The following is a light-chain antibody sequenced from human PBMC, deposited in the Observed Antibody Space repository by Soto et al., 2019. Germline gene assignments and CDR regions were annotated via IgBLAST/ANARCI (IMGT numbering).Light chain of an antibody. CDR1: ASISNY. V-gene: IGKV1-39*01. CDR2: AAS. Sequence: DIRMTQSPSSLSASVGDRVTITCRASASISNYLNWYQQTPGKAPNLLIYAASSLQSGVPSRFSGSGSGTDFTLTISSLQPEDFATYYCQQSYSTPWTFGQGTKVDIK. CDR3: QQSYSTPWT. J-gene: IGKJ1*01.